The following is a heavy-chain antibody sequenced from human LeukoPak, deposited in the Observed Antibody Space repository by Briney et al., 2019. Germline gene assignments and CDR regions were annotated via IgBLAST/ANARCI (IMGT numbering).Heavy chain of an antibody. D-gene: IGHD3-16*01. J-gene: IGHJ6*03. Sequence: PGGSLRLSCAASGFTVSSNYMSWVRQAPGKGLEWVSVIYSGGSTYYADSVKGRFTISRDNSKNTLYLQMNSLGAEDTAVYYCASLRGSYSFYYYYMDVWGKGTTVTVSS. CDR3: ASLRGSYSFYYYYMDV. V-gene: IGHV3-53*01. CDR2: IYSGGST. CDR1: GFTVSSNY.